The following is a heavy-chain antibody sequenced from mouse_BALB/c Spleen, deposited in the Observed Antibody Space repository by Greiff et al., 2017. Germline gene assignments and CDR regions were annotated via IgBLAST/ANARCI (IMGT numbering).Heavy chain of an antibody. CDR1: GFTFSSYA. CDR2: ISSGGSYT. CDR3: ARQRYVDY. J-gene: IGHJ2*01. Sequence: EVKLVESGGGLVKPGGSLKLSCAASGFTFSSYAMSWVRQTPGKRLEWVATISSGGSYTYYPDSVKGRFTISRDNAKNTLYLQMSSLRSEDTAMYYCARQRYVDYWGQGTTLTVSS. V-gene: IGHV5-9-3*01.